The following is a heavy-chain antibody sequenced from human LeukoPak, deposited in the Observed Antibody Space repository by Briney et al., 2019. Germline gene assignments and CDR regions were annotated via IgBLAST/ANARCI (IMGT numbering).Heavy chain of an antibody. CDR1: GGSISSSYSY. CDR3: ARAHSIASYYYGVDV. J-gene: IGHJ6*02. D-gene: IGHD2/OR15-2a*01. CDR2: IYYSGST. V-gene: IGHV4-39*07. Sequence: SETLSLTCTVSGGSISSSYSYWGWIRQPPGKGLEWIGNIYYSGSTYYSPSLTSRVTVSVDTSENQFSLKLSSVTAADTAVYYCARAHSIASYYYGVDVWGQGTRSPSP.